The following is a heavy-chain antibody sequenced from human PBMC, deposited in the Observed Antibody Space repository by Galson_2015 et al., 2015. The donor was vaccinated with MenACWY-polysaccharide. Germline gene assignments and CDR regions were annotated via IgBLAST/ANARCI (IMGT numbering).Heavy chain of an antibody. CDR1: ALTFSSYW. Sequence: SLRLSCAASALTFSSYWMSWVRQAPGKGLEWVANINLDGRDKYYVDSVRGRFTISRDNARNSLYLQMNSLRVEDTAVYYCAKDKGSNRGYFYYFENWG. J-gene: IGHJ4*01. CDR2: INLDGRDK. CDR3: AKDKGSNRGYFYYFEN. V-gene: IGHV3-7*01. D-gene: IGHD6-25*01.